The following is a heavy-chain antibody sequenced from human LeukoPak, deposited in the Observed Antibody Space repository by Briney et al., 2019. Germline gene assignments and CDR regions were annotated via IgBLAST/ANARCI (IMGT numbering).Heavy chain of an antibody. V-gene: IGHV3-23*01. Sequence: GGSLRLSCAASGFTFRSYAMSWVRQVPGEGLEWVATVSGDASQTYDSDSLKGRFTISRNNSKNTVYLRMSSLRAEDTAIYYCAKALDGRGHWYERGADYWGQGTLVAVSS. D-gene: IGHD2-21*02. CDR2: VSGDASQT. J-gene: IGHJ4*02. CDR1: GFTFRSYA. CDR3: AKALDGRGHWYERGADY.